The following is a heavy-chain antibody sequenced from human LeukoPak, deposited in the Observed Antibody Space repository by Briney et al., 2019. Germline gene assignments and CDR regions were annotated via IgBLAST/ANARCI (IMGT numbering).Heavy chain of an antibody. CDR3: ARGERGYYDILTGYYIVGWFDP. CDR1: GYTFTSYY. D-gene: IGHD3-9*01. J-gene: IGHJ5*02. CDR2: IIYIFGTT. V-gene: IGHV1-69*13. Sequence: SVKVSCKASGYTFTSYYMHWVRQAPGQGLEWMGGIIYIFGTTNYAPRFQDRVTITADESTSTAYMELSSLRSEDTAVYYCARGERGYYDILTGYYIVGWFDPWGQGTLVTVSS.